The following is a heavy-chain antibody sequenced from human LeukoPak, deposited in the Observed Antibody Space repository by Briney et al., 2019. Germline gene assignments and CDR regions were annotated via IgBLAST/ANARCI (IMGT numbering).Heavy chain of an antibody. V-gene: IGHV4-38-2*01. CDR2: ILHSGST. D-gene: IGHD6-13*01. J-gene: IGHJ4*02. CDR1: GYSISSGYY. Sequence: SETLSLTCAVSGYSISSGYYWGWIRQPPGKGLEWIGSILHSGSTHYNPSLKSRVTISVDTSKNQFSLKVNSVTAADTAVYFCARQPSTSWYYFDYWGQGTLVTVSS. CDR3: ARQPSTSWYYFDY.